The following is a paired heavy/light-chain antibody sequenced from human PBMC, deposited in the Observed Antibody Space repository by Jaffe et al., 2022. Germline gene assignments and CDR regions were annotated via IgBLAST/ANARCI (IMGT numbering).Heavy chain of an antibody. V-gene: IGHV3-7*04. J-gene: IGHJ4*02. D-gene: IGHD6-19*01. CDR3: ARGGWYPDY. Sequence: EAQLVESGGGLVQPGGSLRLSCEVFGFTFSNYWMSWVRQAPGKGLEWVAYIKQDGSEKYYVDSVKGRFTISRDNTKNSLYLQMNSLTLEDAAVYYCARGGWYPDYWGQGTLVTVSS. CDR1: GFTFSNYW. CDR2: IKQDGSEK.
Light chain of an antibody. J-gene: IGKJ1*01. CDR3: QQYNDWPRT. CDR1: QSVSSS. CDR2: GAS. V-gene: IGKV3-15*01. Sequence: EIVMTQSPPTLSVSPGERVTLSCRASQSVSSSLVWYQQKPGQALRLLMYGASTRATGIPARFSGSGSGTEFTLTISSLQSEDFAVYYCQQYNDWPRTFGQGTKVEIK.